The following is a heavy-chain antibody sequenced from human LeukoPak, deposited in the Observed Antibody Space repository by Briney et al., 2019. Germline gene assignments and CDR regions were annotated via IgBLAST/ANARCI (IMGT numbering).Heavy chain of an antibody. CDR2: INHSGST. D-gene: IGHD1-26*01. CDR3: ARDSTEWEL. Sequence: SETLSLTCAVYGGSFSGYYWSWIRQPPGKGLEWIGEINHSGSTNYNPSLKSRVTISVDTSKNQFSLKLSSVTAADTAVYYCARDSTEWELWGQGTLVTVSS. CDR1: GGSFSGYY. J-gene: IGHJ4*02. V-gene: IGHV4-34*01.